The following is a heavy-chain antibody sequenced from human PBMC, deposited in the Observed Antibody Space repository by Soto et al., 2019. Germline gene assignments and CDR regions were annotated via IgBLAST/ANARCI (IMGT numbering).Heavy chain of an antibody. J-gene: IGHJ4*02. Sequence: GGSLRLSCAASGFTFSRYSMKWVRQAPGKGLEWVSSISSTTNYIYYGDSMKGRFTISRDNAKNSLYLEMNSLRAEDTAVYYCARESEDLTSNFDYWGQGTLVTVSS. CDR2: ISSTTNYI. CDR1: GFTFSRYS. V-gene: IGHV3-21*06. CDR3: ARESEDLTSNFDY.